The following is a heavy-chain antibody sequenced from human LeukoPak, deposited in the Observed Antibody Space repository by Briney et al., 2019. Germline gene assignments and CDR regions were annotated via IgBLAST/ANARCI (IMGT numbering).Heavy chain of an antibody. D-gene: IGHD3-3*01. J-gene: IGHJ4*02. Sequence: PSETLSLTCAVYGGSFSGYYWSWIRQPPGKGLEWIGEINHNANSNYNPSLKSRVTISVDTFKNQFSLKVKSVTAADTAIYYCARRIFDRTGEWVFDYWGQGTLVTVSS. CDR3: ARRIFDRTGEWVFDY. CDR2: INHNANS. CDR1: GGSFSGYY. V-gene: IGHV4-34*01.